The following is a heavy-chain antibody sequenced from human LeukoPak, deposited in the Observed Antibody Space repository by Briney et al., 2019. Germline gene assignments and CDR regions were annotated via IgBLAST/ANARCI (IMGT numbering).Heavy chain of an antibody. CDR3: ARLGAMVAKGAFDI. CDR1: GFTFSSYS. CDR2: ISSSSSYI. J-gene: IGHJ3*02. V-gene: IGHV3-21*01. Sequence: AGGSLRLSCAASGFTFSSYSMNWVRQAPGKGLEWVSSISSSSSYIYYADSVKGRFTISRDNAKNSLYLQMNSLRAEDTAVYYCARLGAMVAKGAFDIWGQGTMVTVSS. D-gene: IGHD1-26*01.